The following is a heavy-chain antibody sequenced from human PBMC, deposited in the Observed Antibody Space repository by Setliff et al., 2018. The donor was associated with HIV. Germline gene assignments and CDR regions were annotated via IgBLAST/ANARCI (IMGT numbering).Heavy chain of an antibody. CDR3: ARDMVRGVIGGY. V-gene: IGHV4-34*01. J-gene: IGHJ4*02. D-gene: IGHD3-10*01. CDR2: INHSGST. CDR1: GGSFSGYY. Sequence: KTSETLSLTCAVYGGSFSGYYWSWIRQPPGKGLEWIGEINHSGSTNYNPSLKSRVTISVGTSKNQFSLKLSSVTAADTAVYYCARDMVRGVIGGYWGQGTLVTVSS.